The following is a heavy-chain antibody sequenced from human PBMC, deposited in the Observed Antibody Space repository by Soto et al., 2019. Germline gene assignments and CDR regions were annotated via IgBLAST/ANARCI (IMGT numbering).Heavy chain of an antibody. D-gene: IGHD3-10*01. Sequence: PSETLSLTCSVSGASVTNYYWSWIRQSPGKGLEWIGYISYGGTTNFNSSLKGRVTVSVDISKNQFSLTLNSVTAADTAVYYCAMYYGHGQDYWGQGTLVTVSS. CDR3: AMYYGHGQDY. J-gene: IGHJ4*02. V-gene: IGHV4-59*02. CDR2: ISYGGTT. CDR1: GASVTNYY.